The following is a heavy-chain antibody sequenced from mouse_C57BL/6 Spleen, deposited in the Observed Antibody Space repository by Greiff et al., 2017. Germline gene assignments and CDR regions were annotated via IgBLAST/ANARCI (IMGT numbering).Heavy chain of an antibody. Sequence: VQGVESGAELARPGASVKMSCKASGYTFTSYTMHWVKQRPGQGLEWIGYINPSSGYTKYNQKFKDKATLTADKSSSTAYMQLSSLTSEDSAVYYCAIGGDGYYDYFDYWGQGTTLTVSS. J-gene: IGHJ2*01. CDR3: AIGGDGYYDYFDY. V-gene: IGHV1-4*01. CDR2: INPSSGYT. CDR1: GYTFTSYT. D-gene: IGHD2-3*01.